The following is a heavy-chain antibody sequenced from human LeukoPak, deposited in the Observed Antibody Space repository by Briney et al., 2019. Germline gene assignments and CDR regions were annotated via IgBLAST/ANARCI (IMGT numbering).Heavy chain of an antibody. CDR3: AREYDSRARFDS. CDR1: GDSFISHT. CDR2: IGYGGSPL. J-gene: IGHJ4*02. Sequence: TGGSLRLSCAGSGDSFISHTMIWVRQAAGMWVEWITSIGYGGSPLYYQDSVKGPFGISRDDATTSLYLHMNSLSAEDTAFYYCAREYDSRARFDSWGQGILVTVSS. D-gene: IGHD4-11*01. V-gene: IGHV3-48*01.